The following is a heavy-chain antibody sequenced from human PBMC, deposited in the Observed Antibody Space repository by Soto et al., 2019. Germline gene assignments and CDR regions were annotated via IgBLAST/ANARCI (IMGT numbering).Heavy chain of an antibody. CDR3: ARVIVVVPAARAYAFDI. J-gene: IGHJ3*02. CDR2: IYWDDDK. D-gene: IGHD2-2*01. V-gene: IGHV2-5*02. CDR1: GFSLSTSGVG. Sequence: QITLKESGPTLVKPTQTLTLTCTFSGFSLSTSGVGVGWIRQPPGKALEWLALIYWDDDKRYSPSLKSRLTITKDNSKNQVVLTMTNMDPVDTATYYCARVIVVVPAARAYAFDIWGQGTMVTVSS.